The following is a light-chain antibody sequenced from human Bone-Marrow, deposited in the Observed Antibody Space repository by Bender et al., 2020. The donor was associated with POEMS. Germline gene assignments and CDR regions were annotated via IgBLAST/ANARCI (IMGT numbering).Light chain of an antibody. CDR3: SSYTSTSTYL. CDR2: DVT. J-gene: IGLJ1*01. Sequence: QSALTQPASVSGSPGQSITISCTGTSSDIGGSNSVSWYQQHPDKAPKLMIYDVTNRPSGVSNRFSASKSGNTASLTISGLQAEDEADYYCSSYTSTSTYLFGSGTKVTVL. V-gene: IGLV2-14*03. CDR1: SSDIGGSNS.